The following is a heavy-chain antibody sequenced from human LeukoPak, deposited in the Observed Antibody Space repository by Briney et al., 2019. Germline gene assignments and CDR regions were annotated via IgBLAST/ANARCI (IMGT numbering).Heavy chain of an antibody. Sequence: GGSLRLSCAASGFTFNSYSMHWVRQAPGKGLEWVTAISDDETYKFYADSVKGRFTISRDNSKNTLYLQMNSLRAEDTAVYYCARDGGSSGKGGYYMDVWGKGTTVTVSS. CDR2: ISDDETYK. J-gene: IGHJ6*03. CDR3: ARDGGSSGKGGYYMDV. V-gene: IGHV3-30-3*01. CDR1: GFTFNSYS. D-gene: IGHD2-15*01.